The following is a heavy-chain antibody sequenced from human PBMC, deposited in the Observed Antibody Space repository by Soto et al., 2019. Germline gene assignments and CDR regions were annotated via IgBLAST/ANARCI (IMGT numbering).Heavy chain of an antibody. V-gene: IGHV4-34*01. CDR1: CGSFSSYY. CDR2: INHSGGT. Sequence: PSETLSLTCAVYCGSFSSYYWSWIRQPPGKGLEWIGEINHSGGTNYNPSLRSRVTMSVDTSKNQFSLKLSSVTAADTAVYYCARTSRFDCWGQGTLVTVSP. D-gene: IGHD6-6*01. CDR3: ARTSRFDC. J-gene: IGHJ4*02.